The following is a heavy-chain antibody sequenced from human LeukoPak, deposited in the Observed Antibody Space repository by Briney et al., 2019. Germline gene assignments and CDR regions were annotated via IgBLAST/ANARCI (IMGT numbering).Heavy chain of an antibody. Sequence: ASVKVSCKASGYTFTSYGISWVRQAPGQGLEWMGWISAYNGDTNYAQKLQGRVTMTTDTSTSTAYMELRSLRSDDTAVYYCARDRPSRGYRSGGTCPLFDYWGQGTLVTVSS. CDR2: ISAYNGDT. CDR1: GYTFTSYG. J-gene: IGHJ4*02. CDR3: ARDRPSRGYRSGGTCPLFDY. D-gene: IGHD2-15*01. V-gene: IGHV1-18*04.